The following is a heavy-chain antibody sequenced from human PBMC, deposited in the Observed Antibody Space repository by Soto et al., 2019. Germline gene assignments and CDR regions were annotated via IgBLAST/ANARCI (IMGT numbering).Heavy chain of an antibody. J-gene: IGHJ2*01. CDR3: AREGGSGSYYWYFDL. D-gene: IGHD1-26*01. Sequence: QVQLVESGGGVVQPGRSLRLSCAASGFTFSSYGMHWVRQAPGKGLEWVAVIWYDGSNKYYADSVKGRFTISRDNSKNTLYLQMNRLRAEDTAVYYCAREGGSGSYYWYFDLWGRGTLVTVSS. V-gene: IGHV3-33*01. CDR2: IWYDGSNK. CDR1: GFTFSSYG.